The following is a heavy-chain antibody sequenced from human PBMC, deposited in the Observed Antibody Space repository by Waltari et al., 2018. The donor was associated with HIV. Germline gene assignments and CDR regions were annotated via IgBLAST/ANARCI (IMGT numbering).Heavy chain of an antibody. CDR1: GGSISSCDYY. CDR3: ARGGYSYGQYYFDY. CDR2: IYYSAST. Sequence: QVQLQESGPGLVKPSQTLSLTCTVSGGSISSCDYYWSWIRQPPGKGLEWNGYIYYSASTYYTPSLKSRVTISVDRSKNQFSLKLSSVTAADTAVYYCARGGYSYGQYYFDYWGQGTLVTVSS. V-gene: IGHV4-30-4*08. J-gene: IGHJ4*02. D-gene: IGHD5-18*01.